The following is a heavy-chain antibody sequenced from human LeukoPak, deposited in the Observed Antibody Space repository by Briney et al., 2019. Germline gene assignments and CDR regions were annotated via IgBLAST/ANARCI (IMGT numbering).Heavy chain of an antibody. CDR2: INHIGSN. D-gene: IGHD3-10*01. V-gene: IGHV4-34*01. CDR1: GGSFSGYY. J-gene: IGHJ4*02. CDR3: ARGRSIYYYGSGSYLSPLFDY. Sequence: SQTLSLTSAVDGGSFSGYYWSWIRQPPGKGLEWIGAINHIGSNNYHPSLKSRVTISVDTSKNQFSLKLSSVTAADTAVYYCARGRSIYYYGSGSYLSPLFDYWGQGTLVTVSS.